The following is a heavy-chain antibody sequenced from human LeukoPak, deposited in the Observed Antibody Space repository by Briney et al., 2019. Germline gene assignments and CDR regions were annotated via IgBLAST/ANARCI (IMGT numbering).Heavy chain of an antibody. Sequence: PSETLSLTCAVYGGSFSGYYWSWIRQPPGKGLEWIGEINHSGSTNYNPSLKSRVTISVDTSKNQFSLKLSSVTAADTAVYYCARGRGERGFFDYWGQGPLVTVSS. CDR1: GGSFSGYY. J-gene: IGHJ4*02. CDR3: ARGRGERGFFDY. D-gene: IGHD1-26*01. CDR2: INHSGST. V-gene: IGHV4-34*01.